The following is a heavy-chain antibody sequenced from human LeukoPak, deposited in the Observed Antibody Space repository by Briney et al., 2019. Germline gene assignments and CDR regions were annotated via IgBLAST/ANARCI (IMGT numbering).Heavy chain of an antibody. CDR1: GYTFTHHG. V-gene: IGHV1-18*04. CDR3: ARGDYYYYYMDV. J-gene: IGHJ6*03. CDR2: ISCYNGDT. Sequence: GASVKVSCKASGYTFTHHGITWLRQAPGQGLEWMGWISCYNGDTKYSRKFQGRVTMTTDASTTTAYMELRSLTSDDTAVYYCARGDYYYYYMDVWGKGTTVTVSS.